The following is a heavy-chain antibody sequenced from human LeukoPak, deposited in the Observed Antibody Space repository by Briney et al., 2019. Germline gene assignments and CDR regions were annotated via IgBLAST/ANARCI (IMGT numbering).Heavy chain of an antibody. J-gene: IGHJ4*02. Sequence: SETLSLTCTVSGGSISSYYWSWIRQPPGKGLECIGYIYTSGSTNYNPSLKSRVTISVDTSKNQFSLKLSSVTAADTAVYYCASSFYYDSPFDYWGQGTLVTVSS. D-gene: IGHD3-22*01. CDR2: IYTSGST. V-gene: IGHV4-4*09. CDR1: GGSISSYY. CDR3: ASSFYYDSPFDY.